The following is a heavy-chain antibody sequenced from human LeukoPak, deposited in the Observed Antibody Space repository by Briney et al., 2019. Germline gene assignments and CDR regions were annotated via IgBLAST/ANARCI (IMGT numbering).Heavy chain of an antibody. CDR3: ARGIGQQLGFDS. J-gene: IGHJ4*02. Sequence: GGSLRLSCAASGFTFSSYAMHWVRQAPGKGLEWVAVISDDANNKYYADSVKGRFTISRDNSKNTLYLQMNSLRAEDTAMYYCARGIGQQLGFDSWGQGTLVTVSS. V-gene: IGHV3-30-3*01. CDR1: GFTFSSYA. D-gene: IGHD6-13*01. CDR2: ISDDANNK.